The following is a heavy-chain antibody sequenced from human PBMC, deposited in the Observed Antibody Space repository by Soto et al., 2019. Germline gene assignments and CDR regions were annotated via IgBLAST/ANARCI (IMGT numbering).Heavy chain of an antibody. Sequence: QVQLMQSGAEVRKPGASVGLSCKASGYTFTNCNLHWVRQAPAQALEWMGIINPNDGSTTYPQKFQGRVTMTRDTSTSTVYTELGSLRSEEAAVYFCARDLPSVLTLSPTFYRMDVWGQGTTVTVSS. J-gene: IGHJ6*02. CDR3: ARDLPSVLTLSPTFYRMDV. D-gene: IGHD3-10*01. CDR2: INPNDGST. V-gene: IGHV1-46*03. CDR1: GYTFTNCN.